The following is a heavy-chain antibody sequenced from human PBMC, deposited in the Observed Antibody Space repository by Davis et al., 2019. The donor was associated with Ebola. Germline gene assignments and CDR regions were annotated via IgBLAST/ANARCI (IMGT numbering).Heavy chain of an antibody. Sequence: SQTLSLTCAVYGGSFSGYYWSWIRPPPGKGLEWIGEINHSGSTNYNPSLKSRVTISVDTSKNQFSLKLSSVTAADTAVYYCARGRDSSSFYYGMDVWGQGTTVTVSS. D-gene: IGHD6-6*01. CDR1: GGSFSGYY. V-gene: IGHV4-34*01. CDR3: ARGRDSSSFYYGMDV. J-gene: IGHJ6*02. CDR2: INHSGST.